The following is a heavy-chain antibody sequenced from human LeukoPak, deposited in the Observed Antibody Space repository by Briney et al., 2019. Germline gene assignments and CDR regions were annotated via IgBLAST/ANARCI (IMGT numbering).Heavy chain of an antibody. Sequence: GGSLRLSCAVSRFTFSSYAMSWVRQAPGKGLEWVSAISGSGGSTYYADSAKGRFTISRDNSKNTLYLQMNSLRAEDTAVYYCAKQQGYYYDSSGYAEFDYWGQGTLVTVSS. CDR3: AKQQGYYYDSSGYAEFDY. V-gene: IGHV3-23*01. D-gene: IGHD3-22*01. CDR1: RFTFSSYA. J-gene: IGHJ4*02. CDR2: ISGSGGST.